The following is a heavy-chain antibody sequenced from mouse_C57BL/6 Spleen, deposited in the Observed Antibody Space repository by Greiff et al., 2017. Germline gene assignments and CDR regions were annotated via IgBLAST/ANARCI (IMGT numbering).Heavy chain of an antibody. Sequence: VKLMESGPGLVAPSQSLSITCTVSGFSLTSYGVSWVRQPPGKGLEWLGVIWGDGSTNYHSALISRLSISKDNSKSQVLLKLNSLQTDDTATYYCAKDYSNYRGDAMDYWGQGTSVTVSS. CDR2: IWGDGST. CDR3: AKDYSNYRGDAMDY. D-gene: IGHD2-5*01. CDR1: GFSLTSYG. J-gene: IGHJ4*01. V-gene: IGHV2-3*01.